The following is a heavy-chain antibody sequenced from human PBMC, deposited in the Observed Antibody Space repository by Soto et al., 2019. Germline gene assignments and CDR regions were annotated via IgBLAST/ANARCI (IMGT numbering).Heavy chain of an antibody. CDR3: ARHNYGSGSTYFDY. V-gene: IGHV4-39*01. Sequence: SETLSLTCTFSGDSISSSNYYWGWIRQPPGKGLEWIGCIYYSGSTNYNSSLKSRVTISVDTSKNQFSLKLNSMTAADTAVYYRARHNYGSGSTYFDYWGQGTLVTVSS. CDR1: GDSISSSNYY. D-gene: IGHD3-10*01. J-gene: IGHJ4*02. CDR2: IYYSGST.